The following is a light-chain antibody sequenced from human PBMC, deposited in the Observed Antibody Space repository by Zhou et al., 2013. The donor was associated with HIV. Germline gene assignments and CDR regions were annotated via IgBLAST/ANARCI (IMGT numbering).Light chain of an antibody. CDR3: QQYNIYPIA. V-gene: IGKV1-5*03. J-gene: IGKJ5*01. Sequence: DIQMTQSPSSVSASVGDRVTITCRASQGISSWLAWYQQKPGKAPKLLIYKASSLGSGVPSRFSGSGSGTEFTLTISSLQPDEFATYYCQQYNIYPIAFGQGTRLEI. CDR2: KAS. CDR1: QGISSW.